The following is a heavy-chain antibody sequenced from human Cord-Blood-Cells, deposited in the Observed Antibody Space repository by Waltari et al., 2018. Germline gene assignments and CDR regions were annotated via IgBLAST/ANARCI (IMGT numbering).Heavy chain of an antibody. CDR1: GVSFSGYY. Sequence: QVQLQQWGAGLLKPSETLSLTCAVYGVSFSGYYWSWIRQPPGKGLEWIGEINHSGSTNYNPSLKSRVTISVDTSKNQFSLKLSSVTAADTAVYYCARGDYYDSSGYYSAFDIWGQGTMVTVSS. CDR3: ARGDYYDSSGYYSAFDI. J-gene: IGHJ3*02. V-gene: IGHV4-34*01. CDR2: INHSGST. D-gene: IGHD3-22*01.